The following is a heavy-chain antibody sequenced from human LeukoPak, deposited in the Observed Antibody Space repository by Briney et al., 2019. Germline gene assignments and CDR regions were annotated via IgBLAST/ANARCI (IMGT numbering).Heavy chain of an antibody. CDR2: MNPKSGNT. D-gene: IGHD2-21*02. V-gene: IGHV1-8*01. CDR1: GYTFSTYD. Sequence: ASVKVSCKASGYTFSTYDINWVRQATGQGLEWMGWMNPKSGNTGYAEKLQGRATMTWDTSISTAYIQLSSLTSEDTAIYYCAKSGSEGDLSDAFDIWGQGTMVTVSS. CDR3: AKSGSEGDLSDAFDI. J-gene: IGHJ3*02.